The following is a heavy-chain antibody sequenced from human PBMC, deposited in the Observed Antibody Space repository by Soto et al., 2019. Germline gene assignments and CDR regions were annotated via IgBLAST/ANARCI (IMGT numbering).Heavy chain of an antibody. J-gene: IGHJ4*02. V-gene: IGHV3-23*01. D-gene: IGHD5-18*01. Sequence: GGSLRLSCAASGVSFSTSSMAWVRQPPGKGLEWVSAISPSASDTLYADSVKGRFTISRDNSQNTLFLQMTSLRADDTAVYYCAKGGYTFAYEWGQGALVTVSS. CDR2: ISPSASDT. CDR3: AKGGYTFAYE. CDR1: GVSFSTSS.